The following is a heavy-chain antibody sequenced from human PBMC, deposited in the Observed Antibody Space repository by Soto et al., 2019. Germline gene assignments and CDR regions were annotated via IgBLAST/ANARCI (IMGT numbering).Heavy chain of an antibody. Sequence: SETLSLTCTVYDGSLSDYYWNWIRQPPGKGLEWIGVINHSGSTYYNPSLQSRVTMSLDTSKNQFSLKLSSVTAADTAVYYCARGRDAHKSGYWGQGTLVTVSS. D-gene: IGHD1-26*01. CDR2: INHSGST. J-gene: IGHJ4*02. CDR1: DGSLSDYY. CDR3: ARGRDAHKSGY. V-gene: IGHV4-34*01.